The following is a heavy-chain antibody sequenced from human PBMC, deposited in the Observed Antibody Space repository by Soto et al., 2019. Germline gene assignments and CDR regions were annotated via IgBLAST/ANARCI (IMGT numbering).Heavy chain of an antibody. J-gene: IGHJ4*02. CDR2: IIPIFGTA. CDR1: GGTFSSYA. V-gene: IGHV1-69*13. Sequence: SVKVSCKASGGTFSSYAISWVRQAPGQGLEWMGGIIPIFGTANYAQKFQGRATITADESTSTAYMELSSLRSEDTAVYYCARVGYYYDSSGPFDYWGQGTLVTVSS. CDR3: ARVGYYYDSSGPFDY. D-gene: IGHD3-22*01.